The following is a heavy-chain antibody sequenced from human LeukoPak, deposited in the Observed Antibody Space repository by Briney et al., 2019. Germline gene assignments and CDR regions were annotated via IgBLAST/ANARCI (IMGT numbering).Heavy chain of an antibody. D-gene: IGHD6-13*01. CDR2: IRYGGSNK. V-gene: IGHV3-30*02. Sequence: GGSLRLFCAASGFTFSDYGMHWVRQAPGKGGEGVTLIRYGGSNKYYADSVKGRFTISRDNSKNMLYLQMNSLRAEDTALYYCAKGYHNSWYSDYMDVWGKGTTVTVSS. CDR1: GFTFSDYG. CDR3: AKGYHNSWYSDYMDV. J-gene: IGHJ6*03.